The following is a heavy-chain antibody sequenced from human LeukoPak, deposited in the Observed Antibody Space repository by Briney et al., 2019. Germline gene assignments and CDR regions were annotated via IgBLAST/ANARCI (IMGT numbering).Heavy chain of an antibody. V-gene: IGHV4-59*08. CDR2: VYYSGST. D-gene: IGHD6-13*01. CDR1: GGSISTYY. Sequence: PSETLSLTCTVSGGSISTYYWNWIRQPPGKGLEWIAYVYYSGSTNYNPSLKSRVTISVDTSKNQFSLKLSSVTAADTAVYYCARNQYSSSWYYGPNWFDPWGQGTLVTVSS. J-gene: IGHJ5*02. CDR3: ARNQYSSSWYYGPNWFDP.